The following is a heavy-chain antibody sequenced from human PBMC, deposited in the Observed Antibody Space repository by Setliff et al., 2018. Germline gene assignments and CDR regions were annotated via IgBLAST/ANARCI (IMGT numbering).Heavy chain of an antibody. D-gene: IGHD1-26*01. CDR1: GGSMSNYF. Sequence: SETLSLTCSVAGGSMSNYFWSWVRRPPGKGLEWIGFISSGGSTIYSPSLKSRVTISVDTSKNQFSLRLTSVTAADTAVYYCARAPPNRYSGSYEYWGSLDYWGQGILVTVSS. V-gene: IGHV4-4*08. CDR2: ISSGGST. J-gene: IGHJ4*02. CDR3: ARAPPNRYSGSYEYWGSLDY.